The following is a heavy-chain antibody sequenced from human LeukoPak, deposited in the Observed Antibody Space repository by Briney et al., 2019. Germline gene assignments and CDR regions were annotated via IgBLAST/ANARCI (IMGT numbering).Heavy chain of an antibody. Sequence: SGGSLRLSCAASGFTFSSYGMHWVRQAPGKGLEWVAFIRYDGSNKYYADSVKGRFTISRDNSKNTLYLQMNSLRAEDTAVYYCAKTIDGYWPQFDVWGQGTLVTVSS. D-gene: IGHD5-24*01. CDR2: IRYDGSNK. CDR3: AKTIDGYWPQFDV. CDR1: GFTFSSYG. J-gene: IGHJ4*02. V-gene: IGHV3-30*02.